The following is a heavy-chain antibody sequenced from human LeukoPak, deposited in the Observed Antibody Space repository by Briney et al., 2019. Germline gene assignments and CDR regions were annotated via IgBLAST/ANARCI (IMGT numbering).Heavy chain of an antibody. Sequence: SETLSLTCAVYGGSFSGYYWSWIRQPPGKGLEWIGEINHSGSTNYNPSLKSRVTISVDTSKNQFSLKLSSVTAADTAVYYCARITYYDILTGLGWLDPWGQGTLVTVSS. J-gene: IGHJ5*02. CDR3: ARITYYDILTGLGWLDP. CDR2: INHSGST. CDR1: GGSFSGYY. V-gene: IGHV4-34*01. D-gene: IGHD3-9*01.